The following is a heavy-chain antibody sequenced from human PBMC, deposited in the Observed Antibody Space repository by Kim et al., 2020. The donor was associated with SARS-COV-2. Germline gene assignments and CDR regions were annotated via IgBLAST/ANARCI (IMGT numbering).Heavy chain of an antibody. Sequence: GGSLRLSCVASGFTVSSYGIHWVRQAPGKGLEWVAVFCHDGRNKYYADSVKGRFILSSDNSKDTLYLQMNSLRLDDTAVYYCARDIYRSGWPLNEWGQGTLVTVSS. V-gene: IGHV3-33*01. CDR1: GFTVSSYG. D-gene: IGHD6-19*01. CDR3: ARDIYRSGWPLNE. CDR2: FCHDGRNK. J-gene: IGHJ4*02.